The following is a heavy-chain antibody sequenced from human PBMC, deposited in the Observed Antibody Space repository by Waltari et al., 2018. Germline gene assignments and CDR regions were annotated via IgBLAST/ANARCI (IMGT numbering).Heavy chain of an antibody. CDR2: IYYSGNT. Sequence: QLQLQESGPGLVKPSEALSLTCTVSGGSISSSSYYWGRIRQHPGKGLEWIGSIYYSGNTYYNTSLKSRVTISVDTSKNQFSLNLTSVTAADTAVYSCARVVDYDILTGRMYYFDYWGQGTLVTVSS. V-gene: IGHV4-39*07. CDR3: ARVVDYDILTGRMYYFDY. CDR1: GGSISSSSYY. D-gene: IGHD3-9*01. J-gene: IGHJ4*02.